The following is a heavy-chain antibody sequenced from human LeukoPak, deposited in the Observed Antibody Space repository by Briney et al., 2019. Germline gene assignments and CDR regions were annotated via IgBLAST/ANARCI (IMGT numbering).Heavy chain of an antibody. CDR1: GFIFSDYS. CDR3: ATEGGDY. D-gene: IGHD3-16*01. V-gene: IGHV3-7*01. J-gene: IGHJ4*02. Sequence: GGALRLSCAASGFIFSDYSMSWVRQAPGKGLEWVANIKQDGSEKYYVDSVKGRFTISRDNAKNSLYLQMNSLRAEDTAVYYCATEGGDYWGQGTLVTVSS. CDR2: IKQDGSEK.